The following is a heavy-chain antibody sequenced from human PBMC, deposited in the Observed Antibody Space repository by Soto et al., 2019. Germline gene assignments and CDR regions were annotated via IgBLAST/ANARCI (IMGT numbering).Heavy chain of an antibody. Sequence: QVQLVESGGGVVQPGRSLRLSCAASRFISSTSGMHWVRQVPGKGLEWVAVISSDGSKKYYADSVKGRFTISRDKGKNXSDVEMNSLRAEDTAVYYCVKGLDGSSGYGDWGMDVWGQGTTVTVSS. V-gene: IGHV3-30*18. CDR2: ISSDGSKK. J-gene: IGHJ6*02. CDR1: RFISSTSG. D-gene: IGHD5-12*01. CDR3: VKGLDGSSGYGDWGMDV.